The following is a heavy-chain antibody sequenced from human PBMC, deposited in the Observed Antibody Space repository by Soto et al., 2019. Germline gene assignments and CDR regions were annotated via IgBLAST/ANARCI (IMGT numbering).Heavy chain of an antibody. CDR2: INPNSGGT. D-gene: IGHD1-7*01. V-gene: IGHV1-2*04. Sequence: VSVKVSCKASGYTFTGYYMHWVRQAPGQGLEWMGWINPNSGGTNYAQKFQGWVTMTRDTSISTAYMELSRLRSDDTAVYYCAREYGITGTFNWFDPWGQGTLVTVS. J-gene: IGHJ5*02. CDR1: GYTFTGYY. CDR3: AREYGITGTFNWFDP.